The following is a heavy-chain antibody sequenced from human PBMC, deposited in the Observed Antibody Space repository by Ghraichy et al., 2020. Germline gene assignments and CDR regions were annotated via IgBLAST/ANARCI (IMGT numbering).Heavy chain of an antibody. V-gene: IGHV3-23*01. D-gene: IGHD6-19*01. J-gene: IGHJ4*02. CDR2: INPNGVVT. CDR3: AKDFPPYSTDWRYFDS. CDR1: GFTFSSSA. Sequence: GGSLRLSFAASGFTFSSSAMSWVRQAPGKGSEWVSNINPNGVVTLYADSVKGRLTVSRDNSRNTLYLQMNSLRAEDAAIYYCAKDFPPYSTDWRYFDSCGQGTLVTVSS.